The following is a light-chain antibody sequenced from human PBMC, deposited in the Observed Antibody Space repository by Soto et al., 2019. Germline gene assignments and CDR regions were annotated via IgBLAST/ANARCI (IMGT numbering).Light chain of an antibody. V-gene: IGKV3-11*01. CDR2: DAS. Sequence: EIVLAQSPVTLSLSPGEVATLSCRASQSVSSYLAWYQQKPGQAPRLLIYDASNRATGIPARFSGSGSGTDFTLTISSLEPEDFAVYYCQKRSNWPLNFGGGTKVDIK. CDR3: QKRSNWPLN. J-gene: IGKJ4*01. CDR1: QSVSSY.